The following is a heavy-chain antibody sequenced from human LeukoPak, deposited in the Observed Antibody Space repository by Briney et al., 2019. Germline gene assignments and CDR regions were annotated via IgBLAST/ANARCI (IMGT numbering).Heavy chain of an antibody. V-gene: IGHV3-23*01. Sequence: PGESLRLSCVVSGFTFKNDAMSWDRQAPGKGLECVSSIRDSGNGTDYADSVKGRFTVSRDNSKNTLYLHMNTLSAEDTAVYYCAKWAYYDFWSGHYKSHFDSWGQGTLVTVSP. J-gene: IGHJ4*02. CDR2: IRDSGNGT. D-gene: IGHD3-3*01. CDR3: AKWAYYDFWSGHYKSHFDS. CDR1: GFTFKNDA.